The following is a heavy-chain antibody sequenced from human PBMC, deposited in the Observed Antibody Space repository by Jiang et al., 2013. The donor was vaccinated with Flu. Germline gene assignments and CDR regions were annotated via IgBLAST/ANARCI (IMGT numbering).Heavy chain of an antibody. V-gene: IGHV4-31*03. J-gene: IGHJ6*02. CDR2: IYYSGST. CDR3: ARGDYYGSGSYYTYYGMDV. CDR1: GGSISSGGYY. Sequence: GLVKPSQTLSLTCTVSGGSISSGGYYWSWIRQHPGKGLEWIGYIYYSGSTYYNPSLKSRVTISVDTSKNQXSLKLSSVTAADTAVYYCARGDYYGSGSYYTYYGMDVWGQGTTVTVSS. D-gene: IGHD3-10*01.